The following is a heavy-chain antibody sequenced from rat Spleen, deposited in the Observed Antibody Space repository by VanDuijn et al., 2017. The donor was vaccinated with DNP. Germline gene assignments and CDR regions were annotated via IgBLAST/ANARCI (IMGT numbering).Heavy chain of an antibody. Sequence: EVQLVESGGGLVQPGRSLKLSCVASKFTFRYYGMAWVRQAPTRGLEWVASITTGGVNTYYGDSVKGRFTVSRDNAKSSLYLQMDSLRSEDTATYYCARHGTTDAMDAWGQGVMVTVSS. CDR1: KFTFRYYG. V-gene: IGHV5S13*01. J-gene: IGHJ2*01. D-gene: IGHD1-6*01. CDR3: ARHGTTDAMDA. CDR2: ITTGGVNT.